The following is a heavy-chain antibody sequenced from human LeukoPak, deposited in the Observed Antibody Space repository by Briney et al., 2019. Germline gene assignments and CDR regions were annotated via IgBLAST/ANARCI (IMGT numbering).Heavy chain of an antibody. J-gene: IGHJ4*02. CDR1: GGSISSGSYY. CDR2: IYTSGST. CDR3: ARGGHALRGSYASY. V-gene: IGHV4-61*02. D-gene: IGHD1-26*01. Sequence: SKTLSLTCTVSGGSISSGSYYWSWIRQPAGKGLEWIGRIYTSGSTNYNPSLKSRVTISVDTSKNQFSLKLSSVTAADTAVYYCARGGHALRGSYASYWGQGTLVTVSS.